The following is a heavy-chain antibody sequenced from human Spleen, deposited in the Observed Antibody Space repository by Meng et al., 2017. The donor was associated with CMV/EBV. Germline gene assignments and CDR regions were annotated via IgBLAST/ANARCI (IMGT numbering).Heavy chain of an antibody. J-gene: IGHJ4*02. CDR3: ARVYYDTSGYGHFDY. CDR2: IYYSGST. D-gene: IGHD3-22*01. Sequence: GSVRSGSYDWSWIRQPPGKGLEWIGYIYYSGSTSYNPSLKTRVTISVDTSKNQFSLKLSSVTAAGTAVYYCARVYYDTSGYGHFDYWGQGTLVTVSS. V-gene: IGHV4-61*01. CDR1: GSVRSGSYD.